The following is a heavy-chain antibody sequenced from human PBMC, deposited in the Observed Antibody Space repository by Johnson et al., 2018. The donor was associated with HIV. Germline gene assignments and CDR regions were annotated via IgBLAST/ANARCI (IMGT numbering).Heavy chain of an antibody. CDR1: GFTVSSNY. V-gene: IGHV3-66*01. J-gene: IGHJ3*02. CDR2: IYSGGST. Sequence: VQLVESGGGLVQPGGSLRLSCAASGFTVSSNYMSWVRQAPGKGLEWVSVIYSGGSTYYADSVKGRFTISRDNSKNTLFLQMNSLRAEDTAVYYCAKDIVYGVYGSQGAFHIWGRGTMVKVSS. D-gene: IGHD4-17*01. CDR3: AKDIVYGVYGSQGAFHI.